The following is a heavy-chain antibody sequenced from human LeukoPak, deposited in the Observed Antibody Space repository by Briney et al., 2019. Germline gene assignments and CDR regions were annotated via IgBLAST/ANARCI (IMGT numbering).Heavy chain of an antibody. Sequence: SETLSLTCTVSGGSLSSGSYYWSWIRQPAGKGLEWIGRIYTSGSTNYNPSLKSRVTISVDTSKNQFSLKLSSVTAADTAVYYCARAPEGYSSSWYKGDAFDIWGQGTMVTVSS. J-gene: IGHJ3*02. D-gene: IGHD6-13*01. V-gene: IGHV4-61*02. CDR1: GGSLSSGSYY. CDR2: IYTSGST. CDR3: ARAPEGYSSSWYKGDAFDI.